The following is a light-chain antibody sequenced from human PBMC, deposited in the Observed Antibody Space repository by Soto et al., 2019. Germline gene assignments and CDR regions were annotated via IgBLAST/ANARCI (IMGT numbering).Light chain of an antibody. CDR3: SSYAGSNVV. CDR2: EVS. V-gene: IGLV2-8*01. CDR1: SSDVGGYNY. J-gene: IGLJ2*01. Sequence: QSALTQPPSASGSLGQSVTISCTGTSSDVGGYNYVSWYQQHPGKAPKLMIYEVSKRPSGVPDRFSGSKSGNTTSLTVSGLQAEDEADYYCSSYAGSNVVFGGGTKLTVL.